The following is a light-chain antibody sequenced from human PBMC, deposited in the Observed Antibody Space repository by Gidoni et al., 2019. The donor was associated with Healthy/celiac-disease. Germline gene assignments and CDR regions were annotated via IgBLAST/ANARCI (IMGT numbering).Light chain of an antibody. CDR2: DSS. CDR1: EDIANY. J-gene: IGKJ5*01. CDR3: QQYDNLPIT. Sequence: DIQLTQSPSSLSPSVGARVTITCQASEDIANYLNWYQQKPGKAPNLLIYDSSNLETGVPSRFSGSGSGTDFTFTISSLQPEDFATYYCQQYDNLPITFGQGTRRDMK. V-gene: IGKV1-33*01.